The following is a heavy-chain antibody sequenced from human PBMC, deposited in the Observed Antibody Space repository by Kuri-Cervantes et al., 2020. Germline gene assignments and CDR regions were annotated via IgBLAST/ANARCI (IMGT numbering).Heavy chain of an antibody. D-gene: IGHD6-6*01. CDR2: ISACNGNT. CDR1: GYTFTSYG. CDR3: ARDSRKYKHSSLYYFDY. Sequence: ASVKVSCKASGYTFTSYGISWVRQAPGQGLEWMGWISACNGNTNYAQKIQGRVTMTTDTSTSTAYMELRSLRSEDTAVYYCARDSRKYKHSSLYYFDYWGQGTLVTVSS. V-gene: IGHV1-18*01. J-gene: IGHJ4*02.